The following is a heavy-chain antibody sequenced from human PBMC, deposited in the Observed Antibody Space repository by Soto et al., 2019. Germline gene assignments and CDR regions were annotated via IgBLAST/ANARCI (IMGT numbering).Heavy chain of an antibody. CDR3: ARGYIVVVPAAQRLYYYYGMDV. V-gene: IGHV4-34*01. D-gene: IGHD2-2*01. Sequence: PSETLSLTCAVYGGSFSGYYWSWIRQPPGKGLEWIGEINHSGSTNYNPSLKSRVTISVDTSKNQFSLKLSSVTAADTAVYYCARGYIVVVPAAQRLYYYYGMDVWGQGTTVTVSS. CDR1: GGSFSGYY. CDR2: INHSGST. J-gene: IGHJ6*02.